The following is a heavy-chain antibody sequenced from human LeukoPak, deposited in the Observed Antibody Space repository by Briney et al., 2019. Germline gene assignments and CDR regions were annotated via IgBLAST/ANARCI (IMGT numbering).Heavy chain of an antibody. Sequence: GGSLRLSCAASGFTFSTYNMKWVRQAPGKGLEWVSVIYSGGSTYYADSVKGRFTISRDNSKNTLYLQMNSLRAEDTAVYYCARERGHLDYWGQGTLVTVSS. V-gene: IGHV3-66*01. J-gene: IGHJ4*02. CDR1: GFTFSTYN. D-gene: IGHD6-25*01. CDR3: ARERGHLDY. CDR2: IYSGGST.